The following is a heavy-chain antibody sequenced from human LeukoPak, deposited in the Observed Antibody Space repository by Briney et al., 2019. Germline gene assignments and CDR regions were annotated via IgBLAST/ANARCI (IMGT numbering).Heavy chain of an antibody. J-gene: IGHJ4*02. Sequence: GRSLRHSCAASGFTFSSYGMHWVRQAPGKGLEWVAVISYDGSNKYYADSVKGRFTISRDNSKNTLYLQMNSLRAEDTAVYYCAGGCSSTSCPLVYWGQGTLVTVSS. D-gene: IGHD2-2*01. V-gene: IGHV3-30*03. CDR3: AGGCSSTSCPLVY. CDR2: ISYDGSNK. CDR1: GFTFSSYG.